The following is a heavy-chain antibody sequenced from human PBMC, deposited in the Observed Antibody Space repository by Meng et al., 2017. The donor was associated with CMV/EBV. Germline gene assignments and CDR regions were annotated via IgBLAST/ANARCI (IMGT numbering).Heavy chain of an antibody. V-gene: IGHV1-69*05. Sequence: SVKVSCKASGGTFSSYAISWVRQAPGQGLEWMGGIIPIFGTANYAQKFQGRVTITTDESTSTAYMELSSLRSEDTAVYYCARGHTDQYYDFWSGYHLSGMDVWGQGTTVTVSS. CDR2: IIPIFGTA. J-gene: IGHJ6*02. CDR1: GGTFSSYA. D-gene: IGHD3-3*01. CDR3: ARGHTDQYYDFWSGYHLSGMDV.